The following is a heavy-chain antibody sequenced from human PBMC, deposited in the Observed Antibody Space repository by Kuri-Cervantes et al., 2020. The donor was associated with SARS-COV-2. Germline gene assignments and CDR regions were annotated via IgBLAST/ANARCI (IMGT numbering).Heavy chain of an antibody. CDR2: IVVGSGNT. J-gene: IGHJ4*02. CDR3: ARDDSDEYSSSP. V-gene: IGHV1-58*01. CDR1: GFTFTSSA. D-gene: IGHD6-6*01. Sequence: SVKVSCKASGFTFTSSAVQWVRQARGQRLEWIGWIVVGSGNTNYAQKFQERVTITRDMSTSTAYMELSSLRSEDTAVYYCARDDSDEYSSSPWGQGTLVTVSS.